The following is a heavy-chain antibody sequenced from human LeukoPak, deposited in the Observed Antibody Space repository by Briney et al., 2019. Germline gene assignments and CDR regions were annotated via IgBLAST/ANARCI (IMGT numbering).Heavy chain of an antibody. CDR1: GFSFSGHW. D-gene: IGHD1-26*01. V-gene: IGHV3-7*02. J-gene: IGHJ4*02. CDR2: IKPDGSET. Sequence: PGGSLRLSCAASGFSFSGHWMNWVRQPPGKGLEWVANIKPDGSETYYVDSVKGRFTISRDDAKRSLDLQMDSLRAEDTAIYYCAYRNSLDYWGQGTLVTVSS. CDR3: AYRNSLDY.